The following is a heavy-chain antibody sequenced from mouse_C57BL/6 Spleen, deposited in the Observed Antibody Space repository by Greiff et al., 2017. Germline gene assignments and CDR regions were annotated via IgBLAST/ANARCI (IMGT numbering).Heavy chain of an antibody. D-gene: IGHD1-1*01. CDR2: IWRGGST. V-gene: IGHV2-5*01. CDR3: AKNGRGATVVDAMDY. Sequence: QVQLQQSGPGLVQPSQSLSITCTVSGFSLTSYGVHWVRQSPGKGLEWLGVIWRGGSTDYNAAFMSRLSITQDNSKSQVFFKMNSLQADDTAIYYCAKNGRGATVVDAMDYWGQGTSVTVSS. CDR1: GFSLTSYG. J-gene: IGHJ4*01.